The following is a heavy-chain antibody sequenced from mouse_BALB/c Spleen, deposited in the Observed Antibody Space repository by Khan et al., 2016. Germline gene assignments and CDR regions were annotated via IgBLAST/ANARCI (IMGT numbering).Heavy chain of an antibody. J-gene: IGHJ4*01. V-gene: IGHV1S41*01. CDR2: IAPGSGST. CDR3: ASEGTVPLMDH. Sequence: DLVKPGASVKLSCKASGYTFTSYWINWIKQRPGQGLEWIGRIAPGSGSTYYNEMFKGKATLTVDTSSITAYLQLSSLSSDDSAVXSCASEGTVPLMDHWAQGTSATVSS. D-gene: IGHD1-1*01. CDR1: GYTFTSYW.